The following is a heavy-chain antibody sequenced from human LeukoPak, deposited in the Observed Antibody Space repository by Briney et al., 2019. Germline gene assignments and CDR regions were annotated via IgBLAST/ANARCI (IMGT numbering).Heavy chain of an antibody. V-gene: IGHV1-69*04. J-gene: IGHJ4*02. CDR1: GGTFSSYA. Sequence: GASVKVSCKASGGTFSSYAISWERQAPGQGLEWMGRIIPILGIANYAQKFQGRVTITADKSTSTAYMELSSLRSEDTAVYCCARDHPDGVGATVYWGQGTLVTVSS. CDR2: IIPILGIA. D-gene: IGHD1-26*01. CDR3: ARDHPDGVGATVY.